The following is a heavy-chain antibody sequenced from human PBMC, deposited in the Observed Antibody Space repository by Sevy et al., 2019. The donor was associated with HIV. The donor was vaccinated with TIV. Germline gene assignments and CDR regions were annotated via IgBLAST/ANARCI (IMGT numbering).Heavy chain of an antibody. J-gene: IGHJ4*02. CDR3: ATHQDLGGGAASDS. CDR1: RGSVTSDSYY. D-gene: IGHD3-16*01. CDR2: VYYSGTT. V-gene: IGHV4-39*01. Sequence: SETLSLTCSVSRGSVTSDSYYWGWVRQPPGKGLEWIGTVYYSGTTYYNPSLKSRVTISVDTSNNQFSLRLDSVTAAGSAVYYGATHQDLGGGAASDSWGQGALVTVSS.